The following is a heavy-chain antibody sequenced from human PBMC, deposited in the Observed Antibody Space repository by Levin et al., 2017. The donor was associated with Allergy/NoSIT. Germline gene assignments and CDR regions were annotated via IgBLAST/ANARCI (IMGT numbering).Heavy chain of an antibody. CDR1: GFTFSNYG. D-gene: IGHD3-10*01. J-gene: IGHJ5*02. Sequence: PGGSLRLSCAASGFTFSNYGMTWVRQAPGKGLEWVSAISESGDKTFYADFVEGRFIISRDNSKNTLYLQMSNLGGDDTAIYYCASHYGAGSVHWLDPWGQGTLLTVSS. V-gene: IGHV3-23*01. CDR3: ASHYGAGSVHWLDP. CDR2: ISESGDKT.